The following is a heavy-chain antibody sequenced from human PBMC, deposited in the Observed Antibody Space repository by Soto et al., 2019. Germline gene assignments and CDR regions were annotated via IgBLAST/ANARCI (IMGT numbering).Heavy chain of an antibody. CDR1: GFTFSSYA. CDR2: ISANGQGI. J-gene: IGHJ4*02. D-gene: IGHD1-7*01. CDR3: AKDRNYPRDQFHY. V-gene: IGHV3-23*01. Sequence: GGSLRLSCAASGFTFSSYAMSWVRQAPGKGLEWVSAISANGQGIYYADSVRGRFTISRDNSKNTIFLHMDSLRAEDTAVYYCAKDRNYPRDQFHYWGQGTLVTVSS.